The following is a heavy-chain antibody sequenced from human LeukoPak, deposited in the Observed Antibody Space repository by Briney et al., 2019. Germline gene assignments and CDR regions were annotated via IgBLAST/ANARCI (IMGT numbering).Heavy chain of an antibody. D-gene: IGHD3-22*01. CDR3: ARPAGVGYYDSSGYQNTDAFDI. CDR1: GFTFSSYS. V-gene: IGHV3-21*01. Sequence: GSLRLSCAASGFTFSSYSMNWVRQAPGKGLEWVSSISSSSSYIYYADSVKGRFTISRDNAKNSLYLQMNSLRAEDTAVYYCARPAGVGYYDSSGYQNTDAFDIWGQGTMVTVSS. CDR2: ISSSSSYI. J-gene: IGHJ3*02.